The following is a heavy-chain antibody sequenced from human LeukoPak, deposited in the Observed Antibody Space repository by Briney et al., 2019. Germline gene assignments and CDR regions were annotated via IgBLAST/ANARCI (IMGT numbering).Heavy chain of an antibody. CDR1: GGSISSYY. CDR2: IYYSGST. Sequence: SETLSLTCTVSGGSISSYYWSWIRQPPGKGLEWIGYIYYSGSTNYNPSLKSRVTISVDTSKNQFSLKLSSVTAADTAVYYCARAHSSGWGYFDYWGQGTLVTVSS. J-gene: IGHJ4*02. V-gene: IGHV4-59*08. CDR3: ARAHSSGWGYFDY. D-gene: IGHD6-19*01.